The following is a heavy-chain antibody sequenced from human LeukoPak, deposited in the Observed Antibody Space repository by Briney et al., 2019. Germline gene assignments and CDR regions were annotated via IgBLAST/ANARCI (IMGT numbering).Heavy chain of an antibody. V-gene: IGHV3-30-3*01. D-gene: IGHD3-3*01. CDR1: GFTFSSYA. Sequence: GGSLRLSCAASGFTFSSYAMHWVRQAPGKGLEWVAVISYDGSSKYYADSVKGRFTISRDNSKNTLYLQMNSLRAEDTAVYYCARTDYDFWSGYFDYWGQGTLVTVSS. CDR2: ISYDGSSK. CDR3: ARTDYDFWSGYFDY. J-gene: IGHJ4*02.